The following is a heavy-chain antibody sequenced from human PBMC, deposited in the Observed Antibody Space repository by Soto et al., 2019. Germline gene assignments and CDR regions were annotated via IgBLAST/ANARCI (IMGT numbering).Heavy chain of an antibody. CDR2: ISGSGGST. CDR1: GFTFSSYA. J-gene: IGHJ6*03. Sequence: EVQLLESGGGLVQPGGSLRLSCAASGFTFSSYAMSWVRQAPGKGLEWVSAISGSGGSTYYADSVKGRFTISRDNSKNTLYLQMNSLRAEDTAVYYYAKRYQLRDYYYYMDVWGKGTTVTVSS. V-gene: IGHV3-23*01. CDR3: AKRYQLRDYYYYMDV. D-gene: IGHD2-2*01.